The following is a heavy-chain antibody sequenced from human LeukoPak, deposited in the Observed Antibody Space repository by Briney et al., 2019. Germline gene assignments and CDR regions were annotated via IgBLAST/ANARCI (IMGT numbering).Heavy chain of an antibody. CDR3: ARVLSVSYCDS. V-gene: IGHV3-48*01. Sequence: GGSLRLSCAASGFTFTMFGMNWVRQAPGKGLEWVSYIDARSGIVYYADSVQGRFTISRDNSKNTLYLQMNSLRGEDTAVYYCARVLSVSYCDSWGQGTLVTVSS. D-gene: IGHD2/OR15-2a*01. CDR2: IDARSGIV. CDR1: GFTFTMFG. J-gene: IGHJ4*02.